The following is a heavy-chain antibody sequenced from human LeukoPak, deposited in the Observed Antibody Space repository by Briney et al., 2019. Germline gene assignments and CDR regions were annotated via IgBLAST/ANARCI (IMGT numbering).Heavy chain of an antibody. Sequence: HPGGSLRLSCAASGFTFSSYGMHWVRQAPGKGLEWVAVISYDGSNKYYADSVKGRFTISRDNSKNTLYLQMNSLRAEDTAVYYCAKELIGYSSSWLNPTGFDIWGQGTMVTVSS. V-gene: IGHV3-30*18. CDR3: AKELIGYSSSWLNPTGFDI. CDR2: ISYDGSNK. J-gene: IGHJ3*02. D-gene: IGHD6-13*01. CDR1: GFTFSSYG.